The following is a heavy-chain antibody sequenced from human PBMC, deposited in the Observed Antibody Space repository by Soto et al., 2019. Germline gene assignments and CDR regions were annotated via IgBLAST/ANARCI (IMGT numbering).Heavy chain of an antibody. CDR2: IIPIFGTA. J-gene: IGHJ3*02. CDR3: AKLAPVVVVAATNPKADDSSAFDI. Sequence: ASVKVSCKASGGTFSSYAISWVRQAPGQGLEWMGGIIPIFGTASYAQKFQGRVTITADESTSTAYMELSSLRSEDTAVYYCAKLAPVVVVAATNPKADDSSAFDIWGQGTMVTVSS. CDR1: GGTFSSYA. D-gene: IGHD2-15*01. V-gene: IGHV1-69*13.